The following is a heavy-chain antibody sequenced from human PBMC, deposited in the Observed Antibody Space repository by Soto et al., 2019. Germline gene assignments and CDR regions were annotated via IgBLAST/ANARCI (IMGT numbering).Heavy chain of an antibody. CDR2: INHSGST. V-gene: IGHV4-34*01. CDR3: AMIAVARYAFDI. CDR1: GGSFSGYY. D-gene: IGHD6-19*01. Sequence: SETLSLTCAVYGGSFSGYYWSWIRQPPGKGLEWIGEINHSGSTNYNPSLKSRVTISVDTSKNQFSLKLSSVTAADTAVYYCAMIAVARYAFDIWGQGTMVTVSS. J-gene: IGHJ3*02.